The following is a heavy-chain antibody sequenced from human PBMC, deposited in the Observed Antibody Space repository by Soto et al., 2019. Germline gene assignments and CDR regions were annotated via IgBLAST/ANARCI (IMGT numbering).Heavy chain of an antibody. D-gene: IGHD3-22*01. CDR1: GGTFTSYA. J-gene: IGHJ4*02. CDR3: ATRTRLDYDDRSGALDY. V-gene: IGHV1-69*01. CDR2: ITAIFGTA. Sequence: QVQLVQSGAEVKKPGSSVKLSCRTSGGTFTSYAVSWVRQAPGQGLEWMGEITAIFGTANSAQKFQGRVTITADQSTSAAYMEVNSLRSEDTAVYYCATRTRLDYDDRSGALDYWGQGTVVSVSS.